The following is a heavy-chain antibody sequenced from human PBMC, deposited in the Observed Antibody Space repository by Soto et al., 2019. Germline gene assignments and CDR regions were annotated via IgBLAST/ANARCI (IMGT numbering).Heavy chain of an antibody. CDR1: GYTFTSYA. V-gene: IGHV1-3*01. Sequence: ASVKVSCKASGYTFTSYAMHWVRQAPGQRLEWMGWINAGNGNTKYSQKFQGGVTITRDTSASTAYMELSSLRSEDTAVYYCARGCTNGVCFTIDYWGQGTLVTVSS. CDR3: ARGCTNGVCFTIDY. CDR2: INAGNGNT. D-gene: IGHD2-8*01. J-gene: IGHJ4*02.